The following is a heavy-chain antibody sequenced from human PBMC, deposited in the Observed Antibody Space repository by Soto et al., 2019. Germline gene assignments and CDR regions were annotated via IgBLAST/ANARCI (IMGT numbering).Heavy chain of an antibody. CDR2: ISYESIST. D-gene: IGHD2-15*01. J-gene: IGHJ4*01. CDR3: AREAGCSGTNCNVYFDY. CDR1: RLTFSNYG. Sequence: GGSLRLSCVASRLTFSNYGMHWVRQAPGKGLEWVAVISYESISTVYRDSVRGRFTNSRDNSRNTLYLHMNSLTPEDTAVYYCAREAGCSGTNCNVYFDYWGLGTLVTVSS. V-gene: IGHV3-30*03.